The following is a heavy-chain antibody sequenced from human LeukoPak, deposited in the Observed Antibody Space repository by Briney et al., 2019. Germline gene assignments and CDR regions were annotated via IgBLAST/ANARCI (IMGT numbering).Heavy chain of an antibody. Sequence: GGSLRLSCAASGFTFNYYWMTWVRQAPGKGLEWVANIKQDGGEKYYVESVKGRFTISRDNAKNSLYLQMNSLRAEDTAVYYCARELGSSSSGVFDYWGQGTLVTVSS. J-gene: IGHJ4*02. CDR2: IKQDGGEK. D-gene: IGHD6-6*01. CDR3: ARELGSSSSGVFDY. CDR1: GFTFNYYW. V-gene: IGHV3-7*01.